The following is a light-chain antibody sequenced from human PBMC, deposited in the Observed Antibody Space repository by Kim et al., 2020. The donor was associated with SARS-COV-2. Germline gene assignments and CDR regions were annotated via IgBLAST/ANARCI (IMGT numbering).Light chain of an antibody. CDR2: DTS. J-gene: IGKJ2*01. Sequence: SVSPGERATLSFRASQSVSSNLGWYEKKPGQAPRLLIYDTSTRATGVPARFSGSGSGTEFSLTISSLQSEDFAVYYCQQYADWPLTFGQGTKLEI. V-gene: IGKV3D-15*01. CDR1: QSVSSN. CDR3: QQYADWPLT.